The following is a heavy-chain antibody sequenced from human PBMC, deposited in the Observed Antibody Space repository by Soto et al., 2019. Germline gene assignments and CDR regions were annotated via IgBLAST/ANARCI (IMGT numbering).Heavy chain of an antibody. CDR1: GFTFSYYA. CDR3: AKVLGELSPESYDY. CDR2: ISYDGSDK. J-gene: IGHJ4*02. Sequence: QVQLVESGGGVVQPGRSLRLSCAASGFTFSYYAMHWVRQAPGKGLEWVAVISYDGSDKYYADSVRGRFTISRDNSKNTLNLQLNSLRADDTAVYYFAKVLGELSPESYDYWGQGIVITVSS. D-gene: IGHD3-16*02. V-gene: IGHV3-30*18.